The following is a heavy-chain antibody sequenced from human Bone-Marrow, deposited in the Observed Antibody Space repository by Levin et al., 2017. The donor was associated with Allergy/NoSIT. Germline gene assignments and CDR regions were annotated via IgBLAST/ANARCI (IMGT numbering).Heavy chain of an antibody. CDR1: GFTFNNYA. D-gene: IGHD3-10*01. J-gene: IGHJ4*02. CDR2: ITSGGST. Sequence: GESLKISCAASGFTFNNYAMSWVRQAPGKGLEWVSGITSGGSTFYGDSLKGRFTISRDNSRNTLFLQMNSLRVDDTAVYYCAKGHYYASESYFDSWGQGTLVTVSS. V-gene: IGHV3-23*01. CDR3: AKGHYYASESYFDS.